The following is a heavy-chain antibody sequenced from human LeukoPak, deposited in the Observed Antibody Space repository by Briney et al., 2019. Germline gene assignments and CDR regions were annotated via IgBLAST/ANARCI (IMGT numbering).Heavy chain of an antibody. Sequence: GGSLRLSCAASGFTFSNYGMHWVRQAPGKGLEWVTIISYEGTKKYYADSVKGRFSISRDNSKDTLYLQMNSLRAEDTAMYYCAKGMITFGGPIVMGVDNWGQGTLVTVSS. CDR3: AKGMITFGGPIVMGVDN. CDR1: GFTFSNYG. D-gene: IGHD3-16*02. J-gene: IGHJ4*02. CDR2: ISYEGTKK. V-gene: IGHV3-30*18.